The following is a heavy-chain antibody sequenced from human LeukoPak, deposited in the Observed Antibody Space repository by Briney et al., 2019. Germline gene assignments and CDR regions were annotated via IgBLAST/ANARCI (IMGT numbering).Heavy chain of an antibody. Sequence: GGSLRRSCAASGFNLSTYWMHWVRQAPGKGLMWVSQINNDGSDTKYADSVKGRFTISRDNAKNTVHLQMNSLRAEDTAVYYCARDPPLCGLPSDYWGRGTLATVSS. CDR3: ARDPPLCGLPSDY. CDR1: GFNLSTYW. J-gene: IGHJ4*02. V-gene: IGHV3-74*03. CDR2: INNDGSDT. D-gene: IGHD5-12*01.